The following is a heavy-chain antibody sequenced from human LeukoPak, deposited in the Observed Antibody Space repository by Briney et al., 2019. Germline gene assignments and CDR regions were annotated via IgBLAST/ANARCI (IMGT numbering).Heavy chain of an antibody. D-gene: IGHD5-18*01. V-gene: IGHV4-4*07. CDR3: AGMDTNRFDY. CDR2: IYTSGNT. J-gene: IGHJ4*02. CDR1: GGIINKHY. Sequence: SETLSLTCTVSGGIINKHYRNWIRQPAGKGLEWIGRIYTSGNTNYSPSLKSRVTISVDRSKNQFSLKLSSVTAADTAVYYCAGMDTNRFDYWGQGALVTVSS.